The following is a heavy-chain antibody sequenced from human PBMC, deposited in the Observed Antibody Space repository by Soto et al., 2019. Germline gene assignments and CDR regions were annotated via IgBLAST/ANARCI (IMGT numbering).Heavy chain of an antibody. CDR1: GGTFSSYA. CDR3: ARGKDGYTPPPFYYYYYGMDV. Sequence: QVQLVQSGAEVKKPGSSVKVSCKASGGTFSSYAISWVRQAPGQGLEWMGGIIPIFGTANYAQKFQGRVTVTAEESTSTAYMELSSLRSEDTAVYYCARGKDGYTPPPFYYYYYGMDVWGQGTTVTVSS. J-gene: IGHJ6*02. CDR2: IIPIFGTA. V-gene: IGHV1-69*12. D-gene: IGHD5-12*01.